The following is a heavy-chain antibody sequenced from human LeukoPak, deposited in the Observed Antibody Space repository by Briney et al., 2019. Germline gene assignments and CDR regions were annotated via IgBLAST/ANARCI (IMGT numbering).Heavy chain of an antibody. CDR1: GFTFSDYF. J-gene: IGHJ1*01. CDR3: ESSQPLVAGILGD. V-gene: IGHV3-11*04. D-gene: IGHD6-19*01. Sequence: GGSLRLSCAASGFTFSDYFMTWLRQAPGKGLEGVSYISGSGSNKYYADSVKGRFTISRDNAKNSLYLQMNSLRVEYTAGTYCESSQPLVAGILGDWGESPLYPVSS. CDR2: ISGSGSNK.